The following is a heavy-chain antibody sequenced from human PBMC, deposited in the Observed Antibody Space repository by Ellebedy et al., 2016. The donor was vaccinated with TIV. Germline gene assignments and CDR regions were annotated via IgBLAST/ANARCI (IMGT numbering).Heavy chain of an antibody. CDR3: ARDLFGGVTADY. CDR2: INPSGGST. CDR1: GYTFSSYF. J-gene: IGHJ4*02. V-gene: IGHV1-46*01. Sequence: ASVKVSXXASGYTFSSYFMHWVRQAPGQGLEWMGIINPSGGSTSYAQKFQGRVTLTRDTSTSIVYMKLSSLRSEDTAVYYCARDLFGGVTADYWGQGTLVTVSS. D-gene: IGHD3-16*01.